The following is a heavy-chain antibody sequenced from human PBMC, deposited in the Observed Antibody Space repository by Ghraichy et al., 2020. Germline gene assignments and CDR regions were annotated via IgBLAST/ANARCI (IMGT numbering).Heavy chain of an antibody. CDR1: GDSISSGNYY. D-gene: IGHD2-15*01. V-gene: IGHV4-31*03. Sequence: LSLTCTVSGDSISSGNYYWSWIRQRPGKGLEWIDYIHYNGATNYNPPLRSRVTISVDTSKNQFSLKLSSVTAADTAVYYCARDSGGYSTIHYWGQGILVTVSS. CDR2: IHYNGAT. CDR3: ARDSGGYSTIHY. J-gene: IGHJ4*02.